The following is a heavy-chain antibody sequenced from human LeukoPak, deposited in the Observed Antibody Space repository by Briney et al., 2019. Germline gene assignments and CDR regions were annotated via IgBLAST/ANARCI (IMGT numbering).Heavy chain of an antibody. Sequence: SQTLSLICTVSGGSISSGGYYWRWIRQHPGKGLEWIGCIYYSGSTYYNPSLKSRVTISVDTSKNQFSLKLSSVTAADTAVYYCAREGATVTTNRGFDYWGQGTLVTVSS. CDR2: IYYSGST. J-gene: IGHJ4*02. D-gene: IGHD4-17*01. V-gene: IGHV4-31*03. CDR3: AREGATVTTNRGFDY. CDR1: GGSISSGGYY.